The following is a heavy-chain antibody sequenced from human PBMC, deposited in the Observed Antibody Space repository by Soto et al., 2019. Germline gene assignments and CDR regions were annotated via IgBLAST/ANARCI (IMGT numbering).Heavy chain of an antibody. CDR1: GFTFSTYW. CDR2: IKPDGSEK. Sequence: EVQLVESGGGLVQPGGSLRLSCAASGFTFSTYWMTWVRQAPGKGLEWVANIKPDGSEKYYVDSVKGRFTISRDNAESSLYLQMNSLRAEDTAVYYCARNLDYWGQGTLVTVSS. CDR3: ARNLDY. V-gene: IGHV3-7*04. J-gene: IGHJ4*02.